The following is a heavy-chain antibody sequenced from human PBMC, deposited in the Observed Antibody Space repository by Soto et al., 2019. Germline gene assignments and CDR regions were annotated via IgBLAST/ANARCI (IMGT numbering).Heavy chain of an antibody. CDR2: ISYDGSNK. CDR1: GFTFSSYG. CDR3: AKTGARQQLVLSWFDP. D-gene: IGHD6-13*01. J-gene: IGHJ5*02. Sequence: QVQLVESGGGVVQPGRSLRLSCAASGFTFSSYGMHWVRQAPGKGLEWVAVISYDGSNKYYADSVKGRFTISRDNSKNTLYLQMNSLRAEDTAVYYCAKTGARQQLVLSWFDPWGQGTLVTVS. V-gene: IGHV3-30*18.